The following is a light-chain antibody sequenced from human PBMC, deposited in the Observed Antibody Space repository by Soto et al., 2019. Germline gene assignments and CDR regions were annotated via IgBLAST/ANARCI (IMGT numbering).Light chain of an antibody. CDR2: SNN. CDR3: AAWDDSLNGPNVV. Sequence: QSVLTRPPSASGTPGQRVTISCSGSSSNIGSNTVNWYQQLPGTAPKLLIYSNNQRPSGVPDRFSGSKSGTSASLAISGLQSEDEADYYCAAWDDSLNGPNVVFGGGTKLTVL. CDR1: SSNIGSNT. V-gene: IGLV1-44*01. J-gene: IGLJ2*01.